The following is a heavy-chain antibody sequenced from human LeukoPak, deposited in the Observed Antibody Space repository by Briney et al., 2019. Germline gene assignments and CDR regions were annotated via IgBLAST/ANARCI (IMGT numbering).Heavy chain of an antibody. D-gene: IGHD2-15*01. CDR2: IYTSGST. V-gene: IGHV4-4*07. J-gene: IGHJ4*02. CDR1: GGSISSYY. CDR3: AREPLPYCSGGSCYESAIDY. Sequence: PSETLSLTCTVSGGSISSYYWSWIRQLAGKGLEWIGRIYTSGSTNYNPSLKSRVTMSVNTSKNQFSLKLSSVTAADTAVYYCAREPLPYCSGGSCYESAIDYWGQGTLVTVSS.